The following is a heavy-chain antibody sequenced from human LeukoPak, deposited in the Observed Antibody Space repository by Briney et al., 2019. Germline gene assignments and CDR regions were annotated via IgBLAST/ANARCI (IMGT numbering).Heavy chain of an antibody. Sequence: SVKVSCKASGGTFSSYAISWVRQAPGQGLEWMGRIIPIFGTANYAQKFQGRVTITRDESTSTAYMELSSLRSEDTAVYYCARGYTAMAHAFDIWGQGTMVTVSS. D-gene: IGHD5-18*01. CDR1: GGTFSSYA. J-gene: IGHJ3*02. CDR3: ARGYTAMAHAFDI. V-gene: IGHV1-69*05. CDR2: IIPIFGTA.